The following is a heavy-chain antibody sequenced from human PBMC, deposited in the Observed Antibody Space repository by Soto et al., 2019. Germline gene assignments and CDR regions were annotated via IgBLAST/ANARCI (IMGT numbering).Heavy chain of an antibody. J-gene: IGHJ6*02. D-gene: IGHD5-12*01. CDR2: IIPIFGTA. CDR3: ASSVAKYYYYGMDV. Sequence: QVQLVQSGAEVKKPGSSVKVSCKASGGTFSSYAISWVRQAPGQGLEWTAGIIPIFGTANYAHKFQGRVTITADESTTTAYMELSSLKSEDTAVYYCASSVAKYYYYGMDVWCQGTTFTVSS. CDR1: GGTFSSYA. V-gene: IGHV1-69*12.